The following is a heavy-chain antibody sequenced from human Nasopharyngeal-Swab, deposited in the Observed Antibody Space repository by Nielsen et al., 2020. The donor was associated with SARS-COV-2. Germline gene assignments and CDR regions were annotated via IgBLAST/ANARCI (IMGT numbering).Heavy chain of an antibody. V-gene: IGHV3-23*01. D-gene: IGHD3-22*01. Sequence: GESLKISCVASGFTFSLFAMSWVRQAPGKGLEWVSAITASGDGTYYVGSVKGRFTISRDNSKNTLFLQMYSLKAEDTAVYYCAKRDFYDTTGYFDEWGQGTLVTVSS. J-gene: IGHJ4*02. CDR2: ITASGDGT. CDR1: GFTFSLFA. CDR3: AKRDFYDTTGYFDE.